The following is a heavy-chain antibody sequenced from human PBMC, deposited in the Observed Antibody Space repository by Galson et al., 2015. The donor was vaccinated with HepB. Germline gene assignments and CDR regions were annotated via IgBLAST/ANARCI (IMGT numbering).Heavy chain of an antibody. D-gene: IGHD3-16*01. CDR2: IRRNRGST. V-gene: IGHV3-64D*06. J-gene: IGHJ5*02. CDR3: VKRQGSAPLRNWFDP. CDR1: GFTFRSYA. Sequence: SLRLSCAASGFTFRSYAMHWVRQAPGKGLEYVSAIRRNRGSTYYADSAKGRFTISSDNSMNTLYPQMSSLRAEDTAVYYCVKRQGSAPLRNWFDPWGQGPLFTVSS.